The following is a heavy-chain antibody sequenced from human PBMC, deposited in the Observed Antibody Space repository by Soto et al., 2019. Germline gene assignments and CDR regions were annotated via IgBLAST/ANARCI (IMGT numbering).Heavy chain of an antibody. J-gene: IGHJ4*02. CDR1: GFTFSSYG. CDR3: ARGIYDSSAAWYLFDY. CDR2: IWYDGSNK. D-gene: IGHD3-22*01. V-gene: IGHV3-33*01. Sequence: GGSLRLSCAASGFTFSSYGMHWVRQAPGKGLEWVAVIWYDGSNKYYADSVKGRFTISRDNSKNTLYLQMNSLRAEDTAVYYCARGIYDSSAAWYLFDYWGQGTLVTVSS.